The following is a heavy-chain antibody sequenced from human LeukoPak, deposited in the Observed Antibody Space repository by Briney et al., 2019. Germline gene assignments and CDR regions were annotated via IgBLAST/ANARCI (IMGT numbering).Heavy chain of an antibody. CDR3: TRAPGRGSSYYYFDY. V-gene: IGHV3-49*03. CDR2: FRSKAYGGTT. D-gene: IGHD6-6*01. CDR1: GFTFGDYT. J-gene: IGHJ4*02. Sequence: GGSLRLSCTASGFTFGDYTMSWFRQAPGKWLEWVTFFRSKAYGGTTEYAASVKGRFTISRDDSKRITYLQMNSLKTEDTAVYYCTRAPGRGSSYYYFDYWGQGTLVTVSS.